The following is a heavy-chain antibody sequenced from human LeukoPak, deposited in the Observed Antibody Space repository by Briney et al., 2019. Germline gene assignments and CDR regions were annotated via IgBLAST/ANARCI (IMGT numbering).Heavy chain of an antibody. CDR2: IYYSGST. CDR3: AHLGYCSSTSCYEIFDY. J-gene: IGHJ4*02. CDR1: SGSISSGDYY. Sequence: SETLSLTCTVSSGSISSGDYYWSWIRQPPGKGLEWIGYIYYSGSTYYNPSLKSRVTISVDTSKNQFSLKLSSVTAADTAVYYCAHLGYCSSTSCYEIFDYWGQGTLVTVSS. D-gene: IGHD2-2*01. V-gene: IGHV4-30-4*01.